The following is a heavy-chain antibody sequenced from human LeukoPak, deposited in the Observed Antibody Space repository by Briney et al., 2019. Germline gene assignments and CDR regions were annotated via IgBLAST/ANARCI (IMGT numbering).Heavy chain of an antibody. CDR2: FDPEDGET. CDR3: AKSIDEWYYYYCMNV. V-gene: IGHV1-24*01. Sequence: ASVKVSCTVSGYAFTDYSIHWVRQAPGKGLEWMGGFDPEDGETIYAQKFQGRVTMTEDTSTDTAYMELSSLRSEDTAVYYCAKSIDEWYYYYCMNVWGQGTTVTVSS. J-gene: IGHJ6*02. D-gene: IGHD2-8*01. CDR1: GYAFTDYS.